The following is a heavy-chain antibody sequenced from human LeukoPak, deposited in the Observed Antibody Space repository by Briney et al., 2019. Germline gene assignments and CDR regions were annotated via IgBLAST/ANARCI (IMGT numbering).Heavy chain of an antibody. Sequence: PGGSLRLSCAASGFTFSNYAMNWVRQAPGKELEWVSAISGSGGRTYYAGSVKGRFIISRDNSKNAVYLQMNSLRAEDTAVYYCAKTVVGAPTDAFDMWGQGTMVTVSS. CDR3: AKTVVGAPTDAFDM. CDR1: GFTFSNYA. V-gene: IGHV3-23*01. J-gene: IGHJ3*02. D-gene: IGHD2-15*01. CDR2: ISGSGGRT.